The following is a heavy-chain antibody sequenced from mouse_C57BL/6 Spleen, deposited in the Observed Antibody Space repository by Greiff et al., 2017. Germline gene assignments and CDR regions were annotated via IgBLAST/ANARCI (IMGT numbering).Heavy chain of an antibody. Sequence: VQLQQPGAELVKPGASVKLSCKASGYTFTSYWMHWVKQRPGQGLEWIGMIHPNSGSTNYNEKFKSKATLTVDKSSSTAYMQLSSLTSEDSAVXYCARDYGSSYICFAYWGQGTLVTVSA. V-gene: IGHV1-64*01. J-gene: IGHJ3*01. D-gene: IGHD1-1*01. CDR3: ARDYGSSYICFAY. CDR1: GYTFTSYW. CDR2: IHPNSGST.